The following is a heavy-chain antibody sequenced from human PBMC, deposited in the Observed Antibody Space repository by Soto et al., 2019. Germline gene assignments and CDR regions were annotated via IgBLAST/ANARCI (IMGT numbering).Heavy chain of an antibody. CDR3: ARHPSHPPYDFWSGYYFDY. J-gene: IGHJ4*02. D-gene: IGHD3-3*01. Sequence: GESLKISCKGSGYSFTSYWIGWVRQMPGKGLEWMGIIYPGDSDTRYSPSFQGQVTISADKSISTAYLQWSSLKASDTAMYYCARHPSHPPYDFWSGYYFDYWGQGTLVTVSS. CDR1: GYSFTSYW. CDR2: IYPGDSDT. V-gene: IGHV5-51*01.